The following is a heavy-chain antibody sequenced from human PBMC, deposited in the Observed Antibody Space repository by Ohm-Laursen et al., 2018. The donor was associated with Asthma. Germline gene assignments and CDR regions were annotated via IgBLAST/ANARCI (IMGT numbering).Heavy chain of an antibody. CDR2: ISTASTFI. V-gene: IGHV3-21*01. D-gene: IGHD3-10*01. Sequence: LSLTCAASGYTFSRYSIHWVRQVPGKGLEWVASISTASTFIYYADSVRGRFTTSRDNAKNSVYLQMNSLRAEDTAVYYCAKDLVDRSVPEWFRELFSFGYFDYWGQGTLVTVSS. CDR3: AKDLVDRSVPEWFRELFSFGYFDY. CDR1: GYTFSRYS. J-gene: IGHJ4*02.